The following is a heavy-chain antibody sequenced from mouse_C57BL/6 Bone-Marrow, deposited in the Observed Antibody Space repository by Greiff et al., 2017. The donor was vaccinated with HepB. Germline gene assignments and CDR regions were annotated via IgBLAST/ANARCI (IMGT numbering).Heavy chain of an antibody. V-gene: IGHV1-76*01. J-gene: IGHJ4*01. Sequence: QVHVKQSGAELVRPGASVKLSCKASGYTFTDYYINWVKQRPGQGLEWIARIYPGSGNTYYNEKFKGKATLTAEKSSSTAYMQLSSLTSEDSAVYFCARGGLYAMDYWGQGTSVTVSS. CDR2: IYPGSGNT. CDR1: GYTFTDYY. D-gene: IGHD3-3*01. CDR3: ARGGLYAMDY.